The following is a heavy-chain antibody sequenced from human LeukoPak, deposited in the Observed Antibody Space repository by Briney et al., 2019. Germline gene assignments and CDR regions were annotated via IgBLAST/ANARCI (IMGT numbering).Heavy chain of an antibody. J-gene: IGHJ4*02. CDR3: ARSDSTIFDY. V-gene: IGHV4-59*01. CDR2: IYYSGST. CDR1: GGSISSYY. Sequence: SETLSLTCTVSGGSISSYYWSWIRQPPGKGLEWIGYIYYSGSTNYNPSLKSRVTISVDTSKNQFSLNLSSVTAADTAVYYCARSDSTIFDYWGQGTLVTVSS. D-gene: IGHD5/OR15-5a*01.